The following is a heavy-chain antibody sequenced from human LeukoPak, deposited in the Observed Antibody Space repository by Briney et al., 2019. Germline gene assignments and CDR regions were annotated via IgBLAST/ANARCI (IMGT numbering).Heavy chain of an antibody. Sequence: GSLRLSCAASGFTFSNYEMNWVRHPPGKGLEWIGEINHSGSTNYNPSLKSRVTMSVDTSKNQFSLKLSSVTAADTAVYYCARISWAGGWRKIDYWGQGTLVTVSS. CDR2: INHSGST. D-gene: IGHD6-19*01. CDR1: GFTFSNYE. CDR3: ARISWAGGWRKIDY. J-gene: IGHJ4*02. V-gene: IGHV4-34*01.